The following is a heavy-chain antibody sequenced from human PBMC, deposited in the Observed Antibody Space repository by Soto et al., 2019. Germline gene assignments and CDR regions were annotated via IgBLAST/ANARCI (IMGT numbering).Heavy chain of an antibody. D-gene: IGHD3-10*01. Sequence: GGSLRLSCAASGFTFGTTDMSWVRQAPGEGLEWVSTIDGSGGITYYADSVKGRFTISRDNSRNTVYLQMNSLRGDDPALYYCVKNSGWFNTWGQGALVTVSS. V-gene: IGHV3-23*01. J-gene: IGHJ5*02. CDR2: IDGSGGIT. CDR1: GFTFGTTD. CDR3: VKNSGWFNT.